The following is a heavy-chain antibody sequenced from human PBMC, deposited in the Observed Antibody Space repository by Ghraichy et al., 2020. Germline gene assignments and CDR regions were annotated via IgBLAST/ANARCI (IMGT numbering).Heavy chain of an antibody. Sequence: GESLNISCAASGFTVSSNYMSWVRQAPGKGLEWVSIIHNDGSTYYTDSVKGRFTISRDNSKNTLYLQMNSLRAEDTAVYFCARDSPGMALDYWGQGTLVTVSS. CDR3: ARDSPGMALDY. J-gene: IGHJ4*02. CDR2: IHNDGST. V-gene: IGHV3-53*01. D-gene: IGHD5-24*01. CDR1: GFTVSSNY.